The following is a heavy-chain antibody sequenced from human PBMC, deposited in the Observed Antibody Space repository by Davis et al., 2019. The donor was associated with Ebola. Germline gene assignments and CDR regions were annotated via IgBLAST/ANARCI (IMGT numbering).Heavy chain of an antibody. D-gene: IGHD5-18*01. CDR1: GYTFTSYG. CDR3: ARGYSYGYYFDY. Sequence: AASVKVSCKASGYTFTSYGISWVRQAPGQRLEWMGWIHGGNGNRKYSQKFQGRVTITMDKSTSTAYMELSSLRSEDTAVYYCARGYSYGYYFDYWGQGTLVTVSS. CDR2: IHGGNGNR. V-gene: IGHV1-18*01. J-gene: IGHJ4*02.